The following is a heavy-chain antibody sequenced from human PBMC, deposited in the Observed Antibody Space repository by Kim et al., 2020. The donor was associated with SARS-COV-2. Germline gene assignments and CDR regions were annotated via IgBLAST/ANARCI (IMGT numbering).Heavy chain of an antibody. D-gene: IGHD6-13*01. CDR1: RFSFSSFA. J-gene: IGHJ4*02. V-gene: IGHV3-23*01. CDR3: AKDGRYTTSWRHFDS. Sequence: GGSLRLSCAASRFSFSSFAMSWVRQAPGKGLEWVSAISGGGSSTNYADSVKGRFTISRDNSKNTLYLQMNSLRAEDTAVYYCAKDGRYTTSWRHFDSWGQRTLVTVSS. CDR2: ISGGGSST.